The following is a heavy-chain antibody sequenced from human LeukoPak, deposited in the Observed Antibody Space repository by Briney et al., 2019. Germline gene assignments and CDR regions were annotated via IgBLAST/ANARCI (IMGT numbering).Heavy chain of an antibody. Sequence: GGSLRLSCAASGFTLSSYAMSWVRQAPGKGLEWVSVISNSGGSTYYADSVKGRFTISRDNSKNTLYLQMNSLRAEDTAVYYCAKEIPGDYYDSSGYFLDAFDIWGQGTMVTVSS. CDR1: GFTLSSYA. D-gene: IGHD3-22*01. J-gene: IGHJ3*02. CDR3: AKEIPGDYYDSSGYFLDAFDI. CDR2: ISNSGGST. V-gene: IGHV3-23*01.